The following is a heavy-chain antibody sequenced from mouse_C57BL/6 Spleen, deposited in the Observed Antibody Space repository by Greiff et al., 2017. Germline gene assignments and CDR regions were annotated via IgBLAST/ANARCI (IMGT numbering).Heavy chain of an antibody. CDR3: ARGAGYFWFAY. Sequence: VQLQQPGAELVRPGTSVKLSCKASGYTFTSYWMHWVKQRPGQGLEWIGVIDPSDSYTNYNQKFKGKATLTVDTSSSTAYMQLSSLTSEDSAVYYCARGAGYFWFAYWGQGTLVTVSA. D-gene: IGHD2-3*01. J-gene: IGHJ3*01. CDR2: IDPSDSYT. CDR1: GYTFTSYW. V-gene: IGHV1-59*01.